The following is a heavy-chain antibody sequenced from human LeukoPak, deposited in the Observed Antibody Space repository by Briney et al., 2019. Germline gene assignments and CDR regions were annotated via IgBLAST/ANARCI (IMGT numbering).Heavy chain of an antibody. CDR1: GFTFSNFA. D-gene: IGHD3-16*01. J-gene: IGHJ6*03. CDR2: ISGSGGSR. CDR3: AKGVDASGIYYYFYMDV. V-gene: IGHV3-23*01. Sequence: GGSLRLSCAASGFTFSNFAMTWVRQAPGKGLEWVSSISGSGGSRYYVGSVKGRFTISRDKSKNTLYLQMNNLRAEDTAVYYCAKGVDASGIYYYFYMDVWGKGTTVSVSS.